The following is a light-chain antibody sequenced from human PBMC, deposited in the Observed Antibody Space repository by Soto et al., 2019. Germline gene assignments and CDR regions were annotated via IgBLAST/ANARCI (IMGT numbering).Light chain of an antibody. CDR1: QSISSR. V-gene: IGKV1-5*03. Sequence: IQMNQSPSRLSASVGDRVTITCRASQSISSRLARYQQKPGQAPKLLIYKASTLESGVPSRFSGSGSGTEFTLTISSLQPDDFATYYCQQYNSYPPWTFGQGTMVDIK. J-gene: IGKJ1*01. CDR2: KAS. CDR3: QQYNSYPPWT.